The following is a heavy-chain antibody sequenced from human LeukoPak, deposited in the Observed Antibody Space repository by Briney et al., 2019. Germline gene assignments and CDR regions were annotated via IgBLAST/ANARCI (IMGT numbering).Heavy chain of an antibody. CDR2: INSDGSST. J-gene: IGHJ4*02. Sequence: GGSLRLSCAASGFTFSSYWMHWVRQAPGKGLVWVSRINSDGSSTTYADSVKGRFPISRDNAKNTLYLQMNSLRAEDTAVYYCAYWSASGSSAYFDYWGQGTLVAVSS. D-gene: IGHD3-10*01. V-gene: IGHV3-74*01. CDR1: GFTFSSYW. CDR3: AYWSASGSSAYFDY.